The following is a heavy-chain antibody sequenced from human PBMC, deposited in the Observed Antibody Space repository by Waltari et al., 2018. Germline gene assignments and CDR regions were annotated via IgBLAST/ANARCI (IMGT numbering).Heavy chain of an antibody. D-gene: IGHD2-15*01. CDR2: IYHSGST. J-gene: IGHJ5*02. CDR1: GYSISSGYY. CDR3: ARRSLYCSGGSCYSGAFDP. Sequence: QVQLQESGPGLVKPSETLSLTCAVSGYSISSGYYWGWIRQPPGEGLEWIGSIYHSGSTYYNPSLKSRVTISVDTSKNQFSLKLSSVTAADTAVYYCARRSLYCSGGSCYSGAFDPWGQGTLVTFSS. V-gene: IGHV4-38-2*01.